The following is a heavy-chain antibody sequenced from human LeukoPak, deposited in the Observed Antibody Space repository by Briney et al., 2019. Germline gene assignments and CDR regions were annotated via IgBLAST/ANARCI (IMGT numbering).Heavy chain of an antibody. J-gene: IGHJ4*02. CDR2: IIPIFGTA. CDR3: ARDWRYYDSSGLTGFDY. V-gene: IGHV1-69*13. Sequence: SVKVSCKASGGTFSSYAISWVRQAPGQGLEWMGGIIPIFGTANYAQKFQGRVTITADESTSTAYMELSSLRSEDTAVYYCARDWRYYDSSGLTGFDYWGQGTLVTVSS. CDR1: GGTFSSYA. D-gene: IGHD3-22*01.